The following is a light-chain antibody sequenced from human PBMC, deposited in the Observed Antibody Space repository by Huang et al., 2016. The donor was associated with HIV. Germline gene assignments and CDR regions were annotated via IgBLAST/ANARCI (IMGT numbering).Light chain of an antibody. CDR1: QSISTY. V-gene: IGKV3-11*01. Sequence: DIVLTQSPASLSLSPGERTTLSCRASQSISTYFAWYQQKPGQSPRLLIYDASNRATGIPARFRGSGSGTDFTLTINSLEPEDSAVYYCQQRNNWPPTYTFGQGTKLEIK. CDR3: QQRNNWPPTYT. J-gene: IGKJ2*01. CDR2: DAS.